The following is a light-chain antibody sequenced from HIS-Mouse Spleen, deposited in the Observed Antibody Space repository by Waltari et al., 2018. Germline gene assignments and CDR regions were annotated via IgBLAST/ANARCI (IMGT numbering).Light chain of an antibody. CDR2: GAS. CDR3: QQYGSSFT. CDR1: QSVSSSY. Sequence: EIVLTQSPGNLSLSPGERAPLSCRVSQSVSSSYLAWYQQKPGQAPRLLIYGASSRATGIPDRFSGSGSGTDLTLTISRLEPEDFAVYYCQQYGSSFTFGPGTKVDIK. V-gene: IGKV3-20*01. J-gene: IGKJ3*01.